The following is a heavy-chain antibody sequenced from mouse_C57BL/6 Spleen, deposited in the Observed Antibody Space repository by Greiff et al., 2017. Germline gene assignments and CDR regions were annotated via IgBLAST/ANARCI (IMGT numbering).Heavy chain of an antibody. Sequence: EVQVVESGGGLVQPGGSMKLSCAASGFTFSDAWMDWVRQSPEKGLEWVADIRNKANNHATYYAESVKGRFTISRDDSKSSVYLQMNSLRAEDTGIYYCTEGSSYWGQGTTLTVSS. D-gene: IGHD1-1*01. CDR3: TEGSSY. V-gene: IGHV6-6*01. CDR1: GFTFSDAW. J-gene: IGHJ2*01. CDR2: IRNKANNHAT.